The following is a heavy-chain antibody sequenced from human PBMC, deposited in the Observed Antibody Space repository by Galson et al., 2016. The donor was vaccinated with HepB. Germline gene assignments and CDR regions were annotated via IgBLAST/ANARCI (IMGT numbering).Heavy chain of an antibody. D-gene: IGHD4-23*01. J-gene: IGHJ5*02. CDR3: VRDHSVVPTTAYNWFDP. CDR2: INSDGSST. Sequence: SLRLSCAASGLTFSRCDMHWVRQATGKGLVWVSRINSDGSSTIYADSVRGRFTISRDNAKNTLYLQMNSLRAEDTAVYFCVRDHSVVPTTAYNWFDPWGRGTLVT. CDR1: GLTFSRCD. V-gene: IGHV3-74*01.